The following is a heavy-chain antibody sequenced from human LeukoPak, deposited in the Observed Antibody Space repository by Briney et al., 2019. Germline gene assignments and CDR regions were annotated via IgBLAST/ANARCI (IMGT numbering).Heavy chain of an antibody. J-gene: IGHJ4*02. CDR3: AKASHTAMVPFDY. V-gene: IGHV3-7*03. CDR2: IKQDGSEK. D-gene: IGHD5-18*01. CDR1: GLTFSSYW. Sequence: GGSLRLSCAASGLTFSSYWMSWVRQAPGKGLEWVANIKQDGSEKYYVDSVKGRFTISRDNAKNSLYLQMNSLRAEDTAVYYCAKASHTAMVPFDYWGQGTLVTVSS.